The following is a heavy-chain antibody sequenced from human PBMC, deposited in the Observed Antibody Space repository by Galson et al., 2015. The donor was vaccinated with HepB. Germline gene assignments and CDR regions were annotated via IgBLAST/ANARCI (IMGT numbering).Heavy chain of an antibody. Sequence: VKVSCKASGGTFSGYAISWVRQAPGQGLESMGGIIPSFGTTNYAQKFQGRVTITADKSTSTVYMELTSLRSDDTAVYYCAREPAVGATLTWGQGTLVTVSS. CDR1: GGTFSGYA. CDR3: AREPAVGATLT. V-gene: IGHV1-69*06. D-gene: IGHD1-26*01. J-gene: IGHJ5*02. CDR2: IIPSFGTT.